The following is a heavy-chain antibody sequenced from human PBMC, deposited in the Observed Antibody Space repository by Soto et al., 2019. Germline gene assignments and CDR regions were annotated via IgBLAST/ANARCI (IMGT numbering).Heavy chain of an antibody. CDR3: AKDRAFNYFYGMDV. CDR1: GLAFGNYV. Sequence: GGSLRLSCRASGLAFGNYVMNWVRQVPGRGLEWVAGVSTNGRSTYYADSVRGRFTISRDNSKITVYLQMNSLRAEDTAVYYCAKDRAFNYFYGMDVWGQGTTVTVSS. V-gene: IGHV3-23*01. D-gene: IGHD3-10*01. CDR2: VSTNGRST. J-gene: IGHJ6*02.